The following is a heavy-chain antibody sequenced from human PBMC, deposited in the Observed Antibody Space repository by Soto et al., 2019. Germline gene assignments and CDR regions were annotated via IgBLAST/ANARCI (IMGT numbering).Heavy chain of an antibody. J-gene: IGHJ4*02. V-gene: IGHV3-7*03. CDR1: GFTFSASW. D-gene: IGHD7-27*01. Sequence: PGGSLRLSCAVSGFTFSASWMTWVRQAPGKGLEWLASIKQDGSATYYADSVKGRFTISRDNAKNSLYLQLNSLRAEDSATYYCARDRGPNTLDYWGQGTLVTVSS. CDR2: IKQDGSAT. CDR3: ARDRGPNTLDY.